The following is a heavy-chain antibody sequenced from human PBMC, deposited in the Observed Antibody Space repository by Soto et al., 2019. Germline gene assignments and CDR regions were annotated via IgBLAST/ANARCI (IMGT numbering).Heavy chain of an antibody. CDR2: ISSSTSYV. J-gene: IGHJ5*01. CDR1: GFTFSRYG. D-gene: IGHD2-2*01. Sequence: EVQLVESGGGLVKPGGSLRLSCAASGFTFSRYGMNWLRQAPGKGLEWVASISSSTSYVYYADSVKGRFSISRDHAKNIVYLEMYALRIEDTAVYYCARDPSEGRVGNWFESWGQGTLVTVSS. V-gene: IGHV3-21*06. CDR3: ARDPSEGRVGNWFES.